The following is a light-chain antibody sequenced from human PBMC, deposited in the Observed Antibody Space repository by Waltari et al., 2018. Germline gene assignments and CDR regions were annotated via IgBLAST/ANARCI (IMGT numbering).Light chain of an antibody. V-gene: IGKV3-11*01. CDR3: HQRGGWPST. CDR1: QSVSGN. Sequence: EIVLTQSPVTLSLSPGERATLTCRADQSVSGNLAWYQHKPGQAPRLLIYDIFNRATGIPARFSGSASGTDSTLTISSLEPEDFATYYCHQRGGWPSTFGQGTRVEIK. CDR2: DIF. J-gene: IGKJ1*01.